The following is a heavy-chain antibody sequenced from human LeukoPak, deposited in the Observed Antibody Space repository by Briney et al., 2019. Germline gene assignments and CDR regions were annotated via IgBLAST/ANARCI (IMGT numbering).Heavy chain of an antibody. V-gene: IGHV3-48*04. CDR2: ISSSGSTI. J-gene: IGHJ4*02. Sequence: PGGSLRLSCAASGFTFSSYAMCWVRQAPGKGLEWVSYISSSGSTIYYADSVKGRFTISRDNAKNSLYLQMNSLRAEDTAVYYCASSYGSGSPFDYWGQGTLVTVSS. CDR1: GFTFSSYA. CDR3: ASSYGSGSPFDY. D-gene: IGHD3-10*01.